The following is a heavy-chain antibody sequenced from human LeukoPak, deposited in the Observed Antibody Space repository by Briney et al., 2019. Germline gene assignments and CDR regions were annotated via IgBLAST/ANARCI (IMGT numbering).Heavy chain of an antibody. J-gene: IGHJ4*02. Sequence: GGSLRLSCTASGFTFSTYAMSWVRQAPGKGLEWVSAITDSGGNTYYAAPVKGRYTISRDNSKNTLYLQMNSLRAEDTAVYYCARAGHCTNGICYTADFDYWGQGSLVTVSS. CDR1: GFTFSTYA. D-gene: IGHD2-8*01. CDR3: ARAGHCTNGICYTADFDY. CDR2: ITDSGGNT. V-gene: IGHV3-23*01.